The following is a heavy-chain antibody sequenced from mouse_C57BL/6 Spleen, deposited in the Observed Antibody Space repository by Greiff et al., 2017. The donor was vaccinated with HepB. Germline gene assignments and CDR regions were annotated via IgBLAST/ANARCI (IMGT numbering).Heavy chain of an antibody. Sequence: VKLQQPGAELVKPGASVKLSCKASGYTFTSYWMQWVKQRPGQGLEWIGEIDPSDSYTNYNQKFKGKATLTVDTSSSTAYMQRSSLTSEDSAVYYCARFDGYYYYYAMDYWGQGTSVTVSS. CDR2: IDPSDSYT. CDR1: GYTFTSYW. J-gene: IGHJ4*01. D-gene: IGHD2-3*01. CDR3: ARFDGYYYYYAMDY. V-gene: IGHV1-50*01.